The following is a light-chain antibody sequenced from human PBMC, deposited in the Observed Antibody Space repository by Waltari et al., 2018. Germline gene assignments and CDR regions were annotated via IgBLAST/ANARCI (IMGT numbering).Light chain of an antibody. Sequence: IQLTPSPSSLSASVGDTITITCRASQGVSTYLAWLQQKPGRAPKVLIFEASTLQSGVPSRFSGRGSGTDFTLTISSLQPEDFATYYCQQFHDYPWTFGQGTKVEIK. V-gene: IGKV1-9*01. CDR3: QQFHDYPWT. CDR2: EAS. J-gene: IGKJ1*01. CDR1: QGVSTY.